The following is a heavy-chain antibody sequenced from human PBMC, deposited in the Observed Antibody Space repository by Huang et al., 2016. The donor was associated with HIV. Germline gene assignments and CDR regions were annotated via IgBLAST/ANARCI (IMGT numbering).Heavy chain of an antibody. J-gene: IGHJ6*03. Sequence: QVQLVQSGAELKKPGSSVRVSCKASGGTFSSFAISWLRQAPGHRLEWMGGIISIFRVTSDAEKFQDRVTSTADESTSTAYMELSSLRSEDTATYYCAGGGANLYYYYHLDVWGKGTTVTVSS. D-gene: IGHD2-15*01. CDR2: IISIFRVT. CDR1: GGTFSSFA. CDR3: AGGGANLYYYYHLDV. V-gene: IGHV1-69*13.